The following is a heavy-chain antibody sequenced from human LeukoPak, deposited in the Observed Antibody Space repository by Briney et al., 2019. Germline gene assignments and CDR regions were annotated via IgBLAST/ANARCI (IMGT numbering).Heavy chain of an antibody. D-gene: IGHD3-10*01. CDR3: ARSHESFASGSGDY. J-gene: IGHJ4*02. CDR2: INQDGSEK. V-gene: IGHV3-7*05. Sequence: GGSLRLSCAASAFTFSNYWMSWVRQAPGKGLERVANINQDGSEKYFVDSVRGRFSISRDNAKNSLYLQMNSLRAEDTAVYYCARSHESFASGSGDYWGQGTLVTVSS. CDR1: AFTFSNYW.